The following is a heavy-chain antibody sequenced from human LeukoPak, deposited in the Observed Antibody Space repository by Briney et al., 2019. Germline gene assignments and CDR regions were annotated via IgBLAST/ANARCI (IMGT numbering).Heavy chain of an antibody. V-gene: IGHV3-74*01. CDR2: IKGDGSST. CDR3: ARDLSYSLEY. CDR1: GXTFNDYW. J-gene: IGHJ4*02. Sequence: PGGSLRLSCAASGXTFNDYWMHWVRQAPGKGQVWVSRIKGDGSSTTYADSVKGRFTISRDNAKNTLYLQMNSLRAEDTAVYYCARDLSYSLEYWGQGTLVTVSS. D-gene: IGHD3-10*01.